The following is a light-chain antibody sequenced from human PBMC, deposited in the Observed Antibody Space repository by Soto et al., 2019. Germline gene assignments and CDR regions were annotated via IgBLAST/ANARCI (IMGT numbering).Light chain of an antibody. V-gene: IGKV1-27*01. CDR3: QKYNSAPRT. CDR2: AAS. J-gene: IGKJ4*01. Sequence: DVPMTQAPSSLSASVGDRVTITCRVSQGISNYLAWYQQKPGKVPKLLIYAASILQSGVPSRFSGSGSGTDFTLTISSLQPEDVATYYCQKYNSAPRTFGGGTKVEIK. CDR1: QGISNY.